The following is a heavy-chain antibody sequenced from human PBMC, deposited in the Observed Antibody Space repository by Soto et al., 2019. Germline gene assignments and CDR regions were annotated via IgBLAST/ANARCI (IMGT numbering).Heavy chain of an antibody. J-gene: IGHJ4*02. D-gene: IGHD6-19*01. V-gene: IGHV3-23*01. CDR1: GFTSSNYD. Sequence: GGSLRLSCADSGFTSSNYDMGWVRQAPGKGLEWVSAISGSGYTTYYADSVKGRCTISRDKSKSTLYLQMNSLRAEDTAVYYCAKIAVAVAGTVYGYWGQGTLVTVSS. CDR2: ISGSGYTT. CDR3: AKIAVAVAGTVYGY.